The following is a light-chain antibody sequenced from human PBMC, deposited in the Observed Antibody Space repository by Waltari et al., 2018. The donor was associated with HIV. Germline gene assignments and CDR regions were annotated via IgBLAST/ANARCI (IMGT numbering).Light chain of an antibody. CDR1: NIGSKR. CDR2: YDS. Sequence: SYVLTQPPSVSVAPGKTARITCGGNNIGSKRVHWYQQRPGQAPVRVIYYDSDRPSGIPERFCGANAGNTATLTISRVEAGDEADYYCQVWDSSSDHPLFGTGTKVTVL. CDR3: QVWDSSSDHPL. V-gene: IGLV3-21*04. J-gene: IGLJ1*01.